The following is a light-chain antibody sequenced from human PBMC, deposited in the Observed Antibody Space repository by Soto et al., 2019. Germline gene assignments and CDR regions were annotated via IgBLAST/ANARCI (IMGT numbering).Light chain of an antibody. CDR1: QSVTNNY. J-gene: IGKJ5*01. CDR2: GVS. CDR3: QQRSNSIT. V-gene: IGKV3D-20*02. Sequence: ESVLTQSPGTLSLSPGERATLSCRATQSVTNNYFAWYQQKPGQSPRLLIYGVSSRATDIPDRFSGSGSGTDFTLTISRLEPEDFVVYYCQQRSNSITFGQGTRLEIK.